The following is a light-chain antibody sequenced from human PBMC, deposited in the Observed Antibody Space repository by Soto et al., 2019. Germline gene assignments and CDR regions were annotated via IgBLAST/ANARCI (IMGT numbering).Light chain of an antibody. CDR2: KAS. CDR1: QSISTW. V-gene: IGKV1-5*03. Sequence: DIQMTQSPSTLSASVGDRVTITCRANQSISTWLAWYQRKPGTAPKLLIYKASSLESGVPSRFSGSRSGTECTLTISSLQPDDFATYSLQQYDRYSFTFGPGTKVDIK. CDR3: QQYDRYSFT. J-gene: IGKJ3*01.